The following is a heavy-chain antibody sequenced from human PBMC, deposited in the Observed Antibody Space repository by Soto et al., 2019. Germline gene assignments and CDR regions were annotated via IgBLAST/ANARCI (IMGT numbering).Heavy chain of an antibody. Sequence: ASVKVSCKASGGTFSSYAISWVRQAPGQGLEWMGGIIPIFGTANYAQKFQGRVTITADESTSTAYMELSSLRSGDTAVYYCARVGVGATDPGGWFDPWGQGTLVTVSS. J-gene: IGHJ5*02. V-gene: IGHV1-69*13. CDR2: IIPIFGTA. CDR3: ARVGVGATDPGGWFDP. D-gene: IGHD1-26*01. CDR1: GGTFSSYA.